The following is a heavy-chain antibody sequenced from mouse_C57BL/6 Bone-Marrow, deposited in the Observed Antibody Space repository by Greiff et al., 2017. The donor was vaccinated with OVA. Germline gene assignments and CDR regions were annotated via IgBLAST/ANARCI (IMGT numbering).Heavy chain of an antibody. Sequence: QQRTGQGLEWIGEIYPRSGNTYYNEKFKGKATLTADKSSSTAYMELRSLTSEDSAVYFCARSDGSSYDWYFDVWGTGTTVTVSS. V-gene: IGHV1-81*01. CDR2: IYPRSGNT. D-gene: IGHD1-1*01. CDR3: ARSDGSSYDWYFDV. J-gene: IGHJ1*03.